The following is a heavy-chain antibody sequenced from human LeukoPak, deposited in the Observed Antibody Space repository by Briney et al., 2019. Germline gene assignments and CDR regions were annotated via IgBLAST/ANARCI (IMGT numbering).Heavy chain of an antibody. J-gene: IGHJ4*02. Sequence: PSETLSLTCAVYGGSFSGYYWSWIRQPPGKGLEWIGEINHGGSTNHNPSLKSRVTISVDTSKNQFSLKVSFVTAAETAVYYCARWQFILVDDSSGYYSHWGQGTLVTVSS. CDR2: INHGGST. D-gene: IGHD3-22*01. CDR3: ARWQFILVDDSSGYYSH. V-gene: IGHV4-34*01. CDR1: GGSFSGYY.